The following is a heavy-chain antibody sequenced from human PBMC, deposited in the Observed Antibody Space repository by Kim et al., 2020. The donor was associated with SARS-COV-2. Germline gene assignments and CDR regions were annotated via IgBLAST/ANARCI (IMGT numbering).Heavy chain of an antibody. V-gene: IGHV1-69*04. Sequence: SVKVSCKASGGTFSSYAISWVRQAPGQGLEWMGRIIPILGIANYAQKFQGRVTITADKSTSTAYMELSSLRSEDTAVYYCARAEGHYYDSSGYHNPPDYYGMDVWGQGTTVTVSS. CDR3: ARAEGHYYDSSGYHNPPDYYGMDV. J-gene: IGHJ6*02. CDR2: IIPILGIA. CDR1: GGTFSSYA. D-gene: IGHD3-22*01.